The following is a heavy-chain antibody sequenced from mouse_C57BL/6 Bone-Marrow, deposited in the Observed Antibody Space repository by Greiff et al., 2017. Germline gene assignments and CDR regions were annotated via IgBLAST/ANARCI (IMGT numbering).Heavy chain of an antibody. Sequence: DVKLVESGPGLAKPSQTLSLTCSVTGYSITSAYWNWIRQFPGNKLEYIGHISYSGSTYYNPSLNSRISITRDTSKNQYYLQLHSVNTEETATCYCARAHFYLQSFDYWGQGTTLTVSA. CDR3: ARAHFYLQSFDY. J-gene: IGHJ2*01. CDR1: GYSITSAY. CDR2: ISYSGST. V-gene: IGHV3-8*01. D-gene: IGHD1-1*01.